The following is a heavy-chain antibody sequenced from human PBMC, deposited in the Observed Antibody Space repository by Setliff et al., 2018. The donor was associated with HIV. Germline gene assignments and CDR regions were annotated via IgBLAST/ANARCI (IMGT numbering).Heavy chain of an antibody. CDR2: IYYSGNT. CDR3: ARGRRRSSTPYYFDY. CDR1: NDSINYQY. J-gene: IGHJ4*02. Sequence: PSETLSLTCTVSNDSINYQYWAWIRQPPGKGLEWIGSIYYSGNTNYNPSLKSRVTISIDTSKSQFSLKLTSVSAADTAMYYCARGRRRSSTPYYFDYWGQGTPVTVSS. V-gene: IGHV4-59*11.